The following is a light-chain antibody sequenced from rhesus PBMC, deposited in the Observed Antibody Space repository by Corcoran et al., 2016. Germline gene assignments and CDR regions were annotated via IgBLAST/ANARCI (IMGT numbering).Light chain of an antibody. CDR1: QSVGST. J-gene: IGKJ2*01. Sequence: EIVMTQSPATLSLSPGERATLSCRASQSVGSTLAWYQQKPGQSPRLLIYYASSRATGIPDRFSGRGSGTEVTLTISSLDPEDVGFYDCQKYNDWPPYSFGQGTKVEIK. CDR3: QKYNDWPPYS. CDR2: YAS. V-gene: IGKV3-24*04.